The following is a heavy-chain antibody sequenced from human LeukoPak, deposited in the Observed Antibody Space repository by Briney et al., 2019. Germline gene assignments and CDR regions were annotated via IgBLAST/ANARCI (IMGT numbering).Heavy chain of an antibody. CDR3: ARENTAMARFGHFDY. D-gene: IGHD5-18*01. Sequence: GGSLRLSCAASGFTFSDYYMSWIRQAPGKGLEWVSCISSSGSTIYYADSVKGRFTISRDNAKNSLYLQMNSLRAEDTAVYYCARENTAMARFGHFDYWGQGTLVTVSS. V-gene: IGHV3-11*04. CDR1: GFTFSDYY. J-gene: IGHJ4*02. CDR2: ISSSGSTI.